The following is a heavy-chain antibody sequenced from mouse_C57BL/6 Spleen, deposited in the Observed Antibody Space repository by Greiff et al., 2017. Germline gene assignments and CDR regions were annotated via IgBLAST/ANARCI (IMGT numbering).Heavy chain of an antibody. CDR2: IRNKANGYTT. Sequence: EVKLMESGGGLVQPGGSLSLSFAASGFTFTDYYMSWVRQPPGKALEWLGFIRNKANGYTTEYSASVKGRFTISRDNSQSILYLQMNALRAEDSATYYCARYLGRAYAMDYWGQGTSVTVSS. V-gene: IGHV7-3*01. D-gene: IGHD4-1*01. CDR3: ARYLGRAYAMDY. CDR1: GFTFTDYY. J-gene: IGHJ4*01.